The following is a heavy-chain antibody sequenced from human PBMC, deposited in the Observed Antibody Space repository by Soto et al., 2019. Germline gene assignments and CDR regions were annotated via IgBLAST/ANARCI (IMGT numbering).Heavy chain of an antibody. D-gene: IGHD3-16*01. CDR1: GYSFTSYW. V-gene: IGHV5-51*01. J-gene: IGHJ6*02. Sequence: PGESLKISCKGSGYSFTSYWIGWVRQMPGKGLEWMGIIYPGDSDTRYSPSFQGQVTISADKSISTAYLQWSSLKASDTAMYYCARSQREDLYVWGTPGYYYGMDVWGQGTTVTVSS. CDR3: ARSQREDLYVWGTPGYYYGMDV. CDR2: IYPGDSDT.